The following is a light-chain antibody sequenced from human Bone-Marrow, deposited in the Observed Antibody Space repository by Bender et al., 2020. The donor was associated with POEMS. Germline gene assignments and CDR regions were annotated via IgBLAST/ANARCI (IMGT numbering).Light chain of an antibody. CDR1: TSNIGSYY. CDR3: QLWDISSNVV. J-gene: IGLJ2*01. V-gene: IGLV1-47*01. Sequence: QSVLTQPPSASGTPGQTVTISCSGSTSNIGSYYVFWYQHLPGTAPKVLIYKNTQQPSGVPDRVSGSNADNGASVSFSRVEADDEADNCCQLWDISSNVVFGGGTRLTV. CDR2: KNT.